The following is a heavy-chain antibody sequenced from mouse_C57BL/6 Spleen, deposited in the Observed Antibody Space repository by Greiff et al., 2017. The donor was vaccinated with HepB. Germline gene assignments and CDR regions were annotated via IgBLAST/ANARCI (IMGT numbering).Heavy chain of an antibody. J-gene: IGHJ4*01. D-gene: IGHD1-1*01. Sequence: DVQLVESEGGLVQPGSSMKLSCTASGSTFSDYYMAWVRQVPEKGLEWVANINYDGSSTYYLDSLKSRFIISRDNAKNILYLQMSSLKSEDTATYYCARATVVGAMDYWGQGTSVTVSS. V-gene: IGHV5-16*01. CDR1: GSTFSDYY. CDR3: ARATVVGAMDY. CDR2: INYDGSST.